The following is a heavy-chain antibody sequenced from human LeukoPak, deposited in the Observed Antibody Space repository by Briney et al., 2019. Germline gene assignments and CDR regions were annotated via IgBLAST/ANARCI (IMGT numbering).Heavy chain of an antibody. CDR2: IRGDGTST. D-gene: IGHD4-23*01. CDR1: GFTFSSYW. J-gene: IGHJ4*02. Sequence: GGSLRLSCAASGFTFSSYWMHWVRQDPGKGLVWVSYIRGDGTSTSYADSVKGRFTISRDNAKNTLYLQMNSPRVEDTAVYYCARDRRGYGGNFDYWGQGTLVTVSS. CDR3: ARDRRGYGGNFDY. V-gene: IGHV3-74*01.